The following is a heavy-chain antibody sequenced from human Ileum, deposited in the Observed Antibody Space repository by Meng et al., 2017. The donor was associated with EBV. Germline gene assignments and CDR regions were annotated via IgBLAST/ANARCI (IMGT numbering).Heavy chain of an antibody. V-gene: IGHV4-30-2*01. CDR1: GGSISSGGHS. CDR2: IQHSGST. Sequence: QLPRQESGPGLVMPSQTLSLPCAVSGGSISSGGHSWSWIRQPPGKGLEWIGDIQHSGSTYYNPSLKSRVTISVDRSRNQFSLKLSSVTAADTAVYYCARAHPVVYFFDYWGQGTLVTVSS. J-gene: IGHJ4*02. CDR3: ARAHPVVYFFDY. D-gene: IGHD4-23*01.